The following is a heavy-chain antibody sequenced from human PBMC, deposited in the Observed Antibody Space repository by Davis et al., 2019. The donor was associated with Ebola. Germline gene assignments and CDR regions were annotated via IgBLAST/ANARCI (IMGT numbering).Heavy chain of an antibody. CDR2: ISSSGSTI. D-gene: IGHD1-26*01. Sequence: PGGSLRLSCAASGFTFSSYSMNWVRQAPGKGLEWVSYISSSGSTIYYADSVKGRFTISRDDAKNSLYLQMNSLRAEDTAVYYCARAPISQVGAYYYYYMDVWGKGTTVTVSS. CDR3: ARAPISQVGAYYYYYMDV. CDR1: GFTFSSYS. J-gene: IGHJ6*03. V-gene: IGHV3-48*04.